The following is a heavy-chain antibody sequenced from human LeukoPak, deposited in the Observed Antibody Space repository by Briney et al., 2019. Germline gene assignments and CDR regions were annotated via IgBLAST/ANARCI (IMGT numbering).Heavy chain of an antibody. CDR3: ARDIYHDSSD. D-gene: IGHD3-22*01. V-gene: IGHV3-30*04. CDR2: ISYDGSNK. CDR1: GFTFSSYA. J-gene: IGHJ4*02. Sequence: GGSLRLSCAASGFTFSSYAMHWVRQAPGKGLEWVAVISYDGSNKYYADSVKGRFTISRDNSKNTLYLQMNSLRAEDTAVYYCARDIYHDSSDWGQGTLVTVSS.